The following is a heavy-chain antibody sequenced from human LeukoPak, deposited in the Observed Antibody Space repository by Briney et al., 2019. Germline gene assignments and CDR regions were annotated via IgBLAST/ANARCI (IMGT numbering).Heavy chain of an antibody. J-gene: IGHJ3*02. CDR3: AKFRAARGGFDAFDI. CDR1: GFAFSSFG. V-gene: IGHV3-33*06. D-gene: IGHD6-6*01. Sequence: GRSLRLSCAASGFAFSSFGMHWVRQAPGKGLEWVALIWYDGSNEDYADSVKGRFTISRDNSKNTLYLQMNSLRAEDTAVYYCAKFRAARGGFDAFDIWGQGTMVTVSS. CDR2: IWYDGSNE.